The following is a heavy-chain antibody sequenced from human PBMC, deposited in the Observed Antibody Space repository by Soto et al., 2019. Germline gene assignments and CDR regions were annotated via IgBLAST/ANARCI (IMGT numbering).Heavy chain of an antibody. CDR3: VRDDRWAFDF. V-gene: IGHV3-48*02. Sequence: EVQLVESGGGLVQPGGSRRVSCAASGFSFSNYAMNWVRQAPGKGLEWVSYISIGSGSIFYAGSVKGRFTISRDDAKNLLYMQMNTRRDEDMAVYYCVRDDRWAFDFWGQGSMVTVSS. CDR1: GFSFSNYA. D-gene: IGHD2-15*01. J-gene: IGHJ3*01. CDR2: ISIGSGSI.